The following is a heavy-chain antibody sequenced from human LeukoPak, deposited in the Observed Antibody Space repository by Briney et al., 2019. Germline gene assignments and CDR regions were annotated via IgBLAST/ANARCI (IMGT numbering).Heavy chain of an antibody. CDR2: IYYSGST. Sequence: SETLSLTCTVSGGSISSSSYYWGWIRQPPGRGLEWIGSIYYSGSTYYNPSLKSRVTMSVDTSKNQFSLKLSSVTAADTAVYYCARMSPITMVRGVNFDYWGQGTLVTVSS. V-gene: IGHV4-39*07. CDR1: GGSISSSSYY. D-gene: IGHD3-10*01. J-gene: IGHJ4*02. CDR3: ARMSPITMVRGVNFDY.